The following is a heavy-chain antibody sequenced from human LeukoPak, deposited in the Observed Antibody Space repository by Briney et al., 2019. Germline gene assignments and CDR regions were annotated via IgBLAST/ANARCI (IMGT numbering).Heavy chain of an antibody. D-gene: IGHD3-22*01. CDR1: GFTFDDYA. CDR3: AKDAYYYDSSGYYPNSPYYFDY. V-gene: IGHV3-9*01. CDR2: ISWNSGSI. Sequence: SLRLSCAASGFTFDDYAMHWVRQAPGKGLEWVSGISWNSGSIGYADSVKGRFTISRDNAKNSLYLQMNSLRAEDTALYYCAKDAYYYDSSGYYPNSPYYFDYWGQGTLVTVSS. J-gene: IGHJ4*02.